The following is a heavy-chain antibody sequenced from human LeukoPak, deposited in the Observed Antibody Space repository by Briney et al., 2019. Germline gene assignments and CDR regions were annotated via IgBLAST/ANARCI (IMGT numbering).Heavy chain of an antibody. D-gene: IGHD2-15*01. CDR3: ARDGYCSSGSCYGSYDY. CDR2: ISANGAGT. CDR1: GFTFTNYA. J-gene: IGHJ4*02. Sequence: LSGGSLRLSCAASGFTFTNYAMRWFRQAPGKGLEWVSSISANGAGTYYADSVKGRFTISRDNAKNSLYLQMNSLRDEDTAVYYCARDGYCSSGSCYGSYDYWGQGTLVTVSS. V-gene: IGHV3-23*01.